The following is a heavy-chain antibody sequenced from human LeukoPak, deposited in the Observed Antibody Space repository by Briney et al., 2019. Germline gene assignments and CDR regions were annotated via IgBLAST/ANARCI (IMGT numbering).Heavy chain of an antibody. J-gene: IGHJ3*02. V-gene: IGHV1-24*01. CDR3: ATDYGSGSYYYDAFDI. Sequence: ASVKVSCKVSGYTLTELSMHWVRQAPGKGLEWMGGFDPEDGETIYAQKFQGRVTMTEDTSTDTAYMELSSLRSEDTAVYYCATDYGSGSYYYDAFDIWGQGTMVTVSS. D-gene: IGHD3-10*01. CDR2: FDPEDGET. CDR1: GYTLTELS.